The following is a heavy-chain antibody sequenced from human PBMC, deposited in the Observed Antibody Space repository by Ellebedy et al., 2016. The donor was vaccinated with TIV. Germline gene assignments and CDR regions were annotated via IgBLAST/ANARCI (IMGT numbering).Heavy chain of an antibody. CDR3: AKDRREGAVAGVAIDY. Sequence: PGGSLRLSCAASGFTFSRHGMNWVRQAPGRGLDWVSFIRFDESKKQYADSVKGRFTISRDNSKNTLYLQMNSLRPEDTAVYYCAKDRREGAVAGVAIDYWGQGTLVTVSS. CDR2: IRFDESKK. V-gene: IGHV3-30*02. J-gene: IGHJ4*02. D-gene: IGHD6-19*01. CDR1: GFTFSRHG.